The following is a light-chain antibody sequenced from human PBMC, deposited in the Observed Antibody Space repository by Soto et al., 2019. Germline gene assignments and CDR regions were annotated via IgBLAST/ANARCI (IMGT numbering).Light chain of an antibody. CDR3: QQYDSSPRT. V-gene: IGKV3-20*01. J-gene: IGKJ1*01. Sequence: EIVLTQSPGTLSLSPGERATLSCRASQSVSTRSLAWYQQKPGQAPRLPISGASSRAADIPDRFSGSGSGTDFTLTINRLEPEDFAVYYCQQYDSSPRTFGQGTKVE. CDR2: GAS. CDR1: QSVSTRS.